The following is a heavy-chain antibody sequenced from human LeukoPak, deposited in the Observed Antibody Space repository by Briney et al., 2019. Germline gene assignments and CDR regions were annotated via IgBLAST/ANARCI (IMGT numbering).Heavy chain of an antibody. CDR1: GYTFTGSF. Sequence: ASVKVSCKASGYTFTGSFMHWVRQAPGQGLEWIGWISSNTGGTRIAQKFQDRVTMTRDTSIRTVYIELRSLRFDDTATYYCVRADPVDHWGQGTHIIVSS. J-gene: IGHJ4*02. V-gene: IGHV1-2*02. CDR2: ISSNTGGT. CDR3: VRADPVDH.